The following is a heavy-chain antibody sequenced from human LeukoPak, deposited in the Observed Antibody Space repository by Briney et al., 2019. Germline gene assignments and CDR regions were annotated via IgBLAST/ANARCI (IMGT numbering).Heavy chain of an antibody. D-gene: IGHD3-10*01. CDR2: ISSNGGST. Sequence: GGSLTLSCAASAFTFISYAMHWVRQAPGKGLEYVSAISSNGGSTYYANSVKGRFTISRDNSKNTLYLQMGSLRAEDMAVYYCARVEGGGWFDPWGQGTLVTVSS. V-gene: IGHV3-64*01. J-gene: IGHJ5*02. CDR3: ARVEGGGWFDP. CDR1: AFTFISYA.